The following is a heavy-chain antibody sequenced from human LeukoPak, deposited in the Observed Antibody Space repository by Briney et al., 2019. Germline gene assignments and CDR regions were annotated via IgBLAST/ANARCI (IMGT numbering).Heavy chain of an antibody. CDR1: GFTFSAYN. D-gene: IGHD1-26*01. V-gene: IGHV3-48*04. CDR2: ISSSGNAI. CDR3: ATGGPMGAS. Sequence: GGSLRLSCAASGFTFSAYNMNWVRQAPGKGLEWVSYISSSGNAIYYADSVKGRFTISRDNARNSLYLHMNSLRVDDTAVYYCATGGPMGASWGQGTLVIVSA. J-gene: IGHJ4*02.